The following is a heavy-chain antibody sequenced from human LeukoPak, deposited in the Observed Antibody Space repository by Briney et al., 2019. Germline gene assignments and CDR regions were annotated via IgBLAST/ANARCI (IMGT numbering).Heavy chain of an antibody. CDR1: GFIFSGSW. V-gene: IGHV3-7*03. J-gene: IGHJ4*02. CDR2: IKKDGSEK. Sequence: GGSLRLSCTASGFIFSGSWMAWIRQAPGKGLEWVAIIKKDGSEKYYVDSTKGRFTISRDNAKNSLFLQMNSLRAEDTAIYYCTTDTWYSAGHWGQGTLVTVSS. D-gene: IGHD2-15*01. CDR3: TTDTWYSAGH.